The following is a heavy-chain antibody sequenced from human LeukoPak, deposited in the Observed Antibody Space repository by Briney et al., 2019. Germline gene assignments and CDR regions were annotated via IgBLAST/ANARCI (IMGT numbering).Heavy chain of an antibody. Sequence: SETLPLTCTVAGGSISISTYNWGWIRRPPGTGLEWIGSICNSGSTFYNPSLKSRATISIDTCKNQFSLKLSSVTAADTAIYYCASQPYYESSGYYFYWGQGTLVTVSS. CDR2: ICNSGST. V-gene: IGHV4-39*01. J-gene: IGHJ4*02. CDR3: ASQPYYESSGYYFY. CDR1: GGSISISTYN. D-gene: IGHD3-22*01.